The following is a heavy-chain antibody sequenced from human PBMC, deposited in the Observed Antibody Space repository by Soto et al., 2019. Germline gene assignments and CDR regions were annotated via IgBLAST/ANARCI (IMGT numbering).Heavy chain of an antibody. CDR1: GGSFSSFA. V-gene: IGHV1-69*06. CDR2: IIPMFGTA. D-gene: IGHD6-6*01. CDR3: ARSIAARRYNWFDP. Sequence: SVKDSCKASGGSFSSFAFSWVRQAPGQGLEWMGGIIPMFGTANYAQKFQGRVTITADKSTSTAYMELSSLRSEDTAVYYCARSIAARRYNWFDPWGQGTLVTVSS. J-gene: IGHJ5*02.